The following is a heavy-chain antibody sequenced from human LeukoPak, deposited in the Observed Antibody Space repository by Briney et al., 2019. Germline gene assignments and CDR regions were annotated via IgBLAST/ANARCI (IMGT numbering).Heavy chain of an antibody. V-gene: IGHV4-34*01. Sequence: SETLSLTRAVYGGSFSGYYWSWIRQPPGKGLEWIGEINHSGSTNYNPSLKSRVTISVDTSKNQFSLKLSSVTAADTAVYHCARRNIVVVVAATPTIQLPDAFDIWGQGTMVTVSS. D-gene: IGHD2-15*01. CDR3: ARRNIVVVVAATPTIQLPDAFDI. CDR1: GGSFSGYY. J-gene: IGHJ3*02. CDR2: INHSGST.